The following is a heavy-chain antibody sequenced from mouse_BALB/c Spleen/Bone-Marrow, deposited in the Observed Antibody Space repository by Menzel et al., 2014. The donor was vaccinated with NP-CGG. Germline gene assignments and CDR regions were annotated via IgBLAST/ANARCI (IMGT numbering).Heavy chain of an antibody. Sequence: QVQLQHSGAELVRPGTSVKISCKASGYTFTNYWLGWVKQRPGHGLEWIGDIYPGGGYTNYNEKFKGKATLTADTSSSTAYMQLSSLTSEDSAVYFCARWGNYDAMDYWGQGTSVNVSS. V-gene: IGHV1-63*02. J-gene: IGHJ4*01. CDR3: ARWGNYDAMDY. CDR1: GYTFTNYW. CDR2: IYPGGGYT. D-gene: IGHD2-1*01.